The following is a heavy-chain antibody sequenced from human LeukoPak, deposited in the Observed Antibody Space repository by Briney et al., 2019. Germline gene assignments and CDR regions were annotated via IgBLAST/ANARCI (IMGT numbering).Heavy chain of an antibody. Sequence: GGSLRLSCAASGFTFDDYGMSWVRQAPGKGLEWVSGINWNGGSTGYADSVKGRFTISRDNAKNSLYLQMNSLRAEDTALYYCARDLWFGEMTHDAFDIWGQGTMVTVSS. V-gene: IGHV3-20*04. D-gene: IGHD3-10*01. CDR1: GFTFDDYG. CDR2: INWNGGST. CDR3: ARDLWFGEMTHDAFDI. J-gene: IGHJ3*02.